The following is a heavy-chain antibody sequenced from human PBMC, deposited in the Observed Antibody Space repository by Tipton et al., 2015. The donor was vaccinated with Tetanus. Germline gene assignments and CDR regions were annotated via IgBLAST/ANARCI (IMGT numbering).Heavy chain of an antibody. Sequence: QLVQSGGGLVKPGGSLRLSCEASGFAFSRFWMTWGRQAPGKGPVWISSISSTSSYIYYAGSVKGRFTISRDNAKNSLYLHMKSLSAEDTAVYYCASGGTLDYWGQGAMVSVSS. J-gene: IGHJ4*02. CDR2: ISSTSSYI. V-gene: IGHV3-21*01. CDR3: ASGGTLDY. CDR1: GFAFSRFW. D-gene: IGHD3-16*01.